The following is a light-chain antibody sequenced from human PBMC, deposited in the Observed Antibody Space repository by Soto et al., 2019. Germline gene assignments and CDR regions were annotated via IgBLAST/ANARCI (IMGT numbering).Light chain of an antibody. CDR3: QQSYSTPPWT. CDR1: QSICSY. J-gene: IGKJ1*01. Sequence: DIQMTQSPSSLSASVGYRVTITCRASQSICSYLNWYQQKPGQAPKLLSYAASSLPSGVPSRFSGSGSGTDFPLTISSLQPEDFATYYCQQSYSTPPWTFGQGTKVEIK. V-gene: IGKV1-39*01. CDR2: AAS.